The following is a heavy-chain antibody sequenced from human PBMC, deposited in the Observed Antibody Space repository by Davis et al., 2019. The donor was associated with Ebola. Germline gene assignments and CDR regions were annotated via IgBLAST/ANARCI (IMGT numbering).Heavy chain of an antibody. D-gene: IGHD3-3*01. CDR2: ISSSSSYI. J-gene: IGHJ6*02. CDR3: ARVHYYDFWSGNYGMDV. Sequence: GESLKISCAASGFTFSSYSMNWVRQAPGKGLEWVSSISSSSSYIYYADSVKGRFTISRDNSKNTLYLQMNSLRAEDTAVYYCARVHYYDFWSGNYGMDVWGQGTTVTVSS. CDR1: GFTFSSYS. V-gene: IGHV3-21*01.